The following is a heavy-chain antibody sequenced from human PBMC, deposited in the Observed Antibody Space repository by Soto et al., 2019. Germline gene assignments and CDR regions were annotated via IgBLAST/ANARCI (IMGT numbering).Heavy chain of an antibody. CDR1: GFSLSSYGMG. Sequence: QITLKESGPTLVRPAQTLTLTCGFSGFSLSSYGMGVAWIRHPPGKALEWLALIYWDDDKRYSPSLKDRLAISKDTSSNQVVLTITTMDPGDTATYFCAHAGDYDLLTFDHWCQGNMVTVSS. J-gene: IGHJ4*02. CDR3: AHAGDYDLLTFDH. D-gene: IGHD4-17*01. V-gene: IGHV2-5*02. CDR2: IYWDDDK.